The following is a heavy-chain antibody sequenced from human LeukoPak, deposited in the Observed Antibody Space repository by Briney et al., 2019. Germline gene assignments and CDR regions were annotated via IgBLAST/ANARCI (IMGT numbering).Heavy chain of an antibody. Sequence: GGSPRVSCAAPGFTIRNFWMNSGPDAPRGGLVWFSRIHNDGSAAEEAESLKGRFTISRNNAKNTLYLRMSSRRAEDSAVFYCVRDLWGPDDWGGGALVTVSS. CDR3: VRDLWGPDD. D-gene: IGHD2-21*01. CDR2: IHNDGSAA. CDR1: GFTIRNFW. J-gene: IGHJ4*02. V-gene: IGHV3-74*03.